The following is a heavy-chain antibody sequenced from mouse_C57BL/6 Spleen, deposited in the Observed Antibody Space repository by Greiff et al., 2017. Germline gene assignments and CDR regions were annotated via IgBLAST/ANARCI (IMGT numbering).Heavy chain of an antibody. CDR1: GYTFTSYW. CDR3: AREGITTVVATDYWYFDV. D-gene: IGHD1-1*01. V-gene: IGHV1-53*01. CDR2: INPSNGGT. Sequence: QVQLKQPGTELVKPGASVKLSCKASGYTFTSYWMHWVKQRPGQGLEWIGNINPSNGGTKYNEKFKSKATLTVGKSSSTAYMQLSSLTSEDSAVYYCAREGITTVVATDYWYFDVWGTGTTVTVSS. J-gene: IGHJ1*03.